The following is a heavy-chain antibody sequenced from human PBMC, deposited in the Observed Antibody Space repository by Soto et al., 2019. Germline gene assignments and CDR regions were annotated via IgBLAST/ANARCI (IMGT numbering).Heavy chain of an antibody. CDR2: MSGSGGST. J-gene: IGHJ4*02. CDR1: GFTFSSYA. Sequence: GGSLRLSCAASGFTFSSYAMSWVRQATGKGLEWVSAMSGSGGSTYYADSVKGRFTIYRDNSKNTLYLQMNSLRAEDRAVYYCAKGPSGDYYDSSGYYLWGQGTLVTFSS. V-gene: IGHV3-23*01. CDR3: AKGPSGDYYDSSGYYL. D-gene: IGHD3-22*01.